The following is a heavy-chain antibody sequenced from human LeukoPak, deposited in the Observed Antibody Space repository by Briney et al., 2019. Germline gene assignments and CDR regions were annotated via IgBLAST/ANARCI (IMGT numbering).Heavy chain of an antibody. V-gene: IGHV4-4*07. CDR1: GGSISTYY. CDR2: IHTSGST. J-gene: IGHJ4*02. D-gene: IGHD6-6*01. CDR3: AREGSMTSRPFVSIDY. Sequence: SSETLSLTCTVSGGSISTYYWSWIRQPAGKGLEWIGRIHTSGSTDYNPSLKSRVNMSVDTSKKQFSLRLSSVTAADTAMYYCAREGSMTSRPFVSIDYWGQGTLVTVSS.